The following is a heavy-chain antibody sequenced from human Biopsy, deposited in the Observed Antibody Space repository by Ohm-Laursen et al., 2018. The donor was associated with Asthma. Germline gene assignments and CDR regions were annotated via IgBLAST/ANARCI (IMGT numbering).Heavy chain of an antibody. Sequence: SLRLSCAASGFSFSNYGMHWVRQAPGKGLDWVAVISFAGTNRNYTGSVKGRFTISRDNSRNTLHLEMNSLRAEDTAVYFCAKEVFPGWELRRGPDSWGQGTLVTVSS. V-gene: IGHV3-30*18. J-gene: IGHJ4*02. CDR2: ISFAGTNR. CDR3: AKEVFPGWELRRGPDS. CDR1: GFSFSNYG. D-gene: IGHD1-26*01.